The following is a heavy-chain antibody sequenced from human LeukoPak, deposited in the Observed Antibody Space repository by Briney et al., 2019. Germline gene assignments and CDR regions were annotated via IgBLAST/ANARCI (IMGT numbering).Heavy chain of an antibody. Sequence: GALLILSWAAAGIFISYDGMRWVRPAPGKGVGWVAVISYGGRNNYYEDFVEGPFTISRDNSKNTLYLQMNSLRAEDTAVYYCAKDHYDILTRYRALPLDYWGQGTLVTLSS. CDR2: ISYGGRNN. D-gene: IGHD3-9*01. V-gene: IGHV3-30*18. CDR3: AKDHYDILTRYRALPLDY. J-gene: IGHJ4*02. CDR1: GIFISYDG.